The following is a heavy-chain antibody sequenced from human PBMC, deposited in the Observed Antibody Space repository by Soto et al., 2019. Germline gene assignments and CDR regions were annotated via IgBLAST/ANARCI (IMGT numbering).Heavy chain of an antibody. D-gene: IGHD3-22*01. CDR1: GGTFSKKI. V-gene: IGHV1-69*13. J-gene: IGHJ4*01. CDR2: IMPVFGRP. Sequence: SVKLSCNPSGGTFSKKIINLVRQAPCQGLEWMGGIMPVFGRPNYAQKFKGRVTITADEYTRTAYMELSRLKSDDTAVYYCARQFDYDTSGYYYAYWGHRTQVTVSA. CDR3: ARQFDYDTSGYYYAY.